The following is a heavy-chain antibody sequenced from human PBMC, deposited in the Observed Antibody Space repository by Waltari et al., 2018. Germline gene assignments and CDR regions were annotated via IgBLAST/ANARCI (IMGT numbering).Heavy chain of an antibody. D-gene: IGHD3-22*01. Sequence: QVQLVQSGAEVKKPGSSVKVSCKASGGTFSSYAISWVRQAPGQGLEWMGGIIPIFGTANYAQKFQGRVTITADESTSTAYMELSSLRSEDTAVYYCARATYYYDSSGYYEYYYGMDVWGQGTTVTVSS. J-gene: IGHJ6*02. V-gene: IGHV1-69*01. CDR2: IIPIFGTA. CDR3: ARATYYYDSSGYYEYYYGMDV. CDR1: GGTFSSYA.